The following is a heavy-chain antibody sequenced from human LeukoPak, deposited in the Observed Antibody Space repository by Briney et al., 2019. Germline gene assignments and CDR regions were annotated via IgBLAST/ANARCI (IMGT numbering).Heavy chain of an antibody. J-gene: IGHJ6*02. Sequence: GESLKISCKASGYSFSTYWIAWGRQMPGKGLEWMGIIYPGDSETTYSPSFQGQVTISADRSISTAYLQWSSLKASDTAMYFCARHGGSGSYFYYYGMNVWGQGTTVAVSS. CDR3: ARHGGSGSYFYYYGMNV. CDR2: IYPGDSET. D-gene: IGHD1-26*01. V-gene: IGHV5-51*01. CDR1: GYSFSTYW.